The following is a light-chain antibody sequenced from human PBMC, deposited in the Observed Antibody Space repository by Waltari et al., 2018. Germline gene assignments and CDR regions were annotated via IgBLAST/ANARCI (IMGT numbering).Light chain of an antibody. V-gene: IGLV4-69*01. J-gene: IGLJ3*02. CDR1: SGHSSNI. CDR2: VNSDGSH. Sequence: QLVLTQSPSASASLGASVKLTCTLSSGHSSNIIAWLQQRPERGPRYLMKVNSDGSHSKGDDLPDRFSGSSSGAXRXLXXSSXXSEDEADXYCETGGXGXXVFGGGTKLTVL. CDR3: ETGGXGXXV.